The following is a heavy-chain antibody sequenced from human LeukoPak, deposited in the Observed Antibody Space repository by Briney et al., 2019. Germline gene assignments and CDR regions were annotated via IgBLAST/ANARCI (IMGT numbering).Heavy chain of an antibody. D-gene: IGHD3-10*01. CDR2: VSSDRGST. CDR1: GFTFSRYA. Sequence: GGSLRLSCSPSGFTFSRYALHWVRQAPGQGLEYVAAVSSDRGSTFYADSVKGRFTIFRDDSKDMLSLQMSRLRIEDTAVYYCVAHYDGSESYNDYWGLGTLVTVSS. CDR3: VAHYDGSESYNDY. J-gene: IGHJ4*02. V-gene: IGHV3-64D*06.